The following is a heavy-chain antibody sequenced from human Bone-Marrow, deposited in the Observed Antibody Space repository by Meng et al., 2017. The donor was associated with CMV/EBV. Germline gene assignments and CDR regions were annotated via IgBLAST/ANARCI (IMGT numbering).Heavy chain of an antibody. CDR2: INPNSGGT. J-gene: IGHJ4*02. CDR3: AREDSSSWYSYDY. V-gene: IGHV1-2*02. CDR1: GYTLTGYY. Sequence: ASGYTLTGYYMHWVRQAPGQGLEWMGWINPNSGGTNYAQKFQGRVTMTRDTSISTAYMELSRLRSDDTAVYYCAREDSSSWYSYDYWGQGTLVTVSS. D-gene: IGHD6-13*01.